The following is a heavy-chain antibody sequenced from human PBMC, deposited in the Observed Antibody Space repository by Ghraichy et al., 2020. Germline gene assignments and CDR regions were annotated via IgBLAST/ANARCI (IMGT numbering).Heavy chain of an antibody. D-gene: IGHD6-19*01. CDR2: ISSSSSYI. V-gene: IGHV3-21*01. CDR3: ARRGDLLEYSSGWYATDY. J-gene: IGHJ4*02. CDR1: GFTFSSYS. Sequence: GGSLRLSCAASGFTFSSYSMNWVRQAPGKGLEWVSSISSSSSYIYYADSVKGRFTISRDNAKNSLYLQMNSLRAEDTAVYYCARRGDLLEYSSGWYATDYWGQGTLVTVSS.